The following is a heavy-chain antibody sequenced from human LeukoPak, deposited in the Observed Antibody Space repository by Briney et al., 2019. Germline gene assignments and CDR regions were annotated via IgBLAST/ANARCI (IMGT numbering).Heavy chain of an antibody. D-gene: IGHD6-19*01. V-gene: IGHV1-2*02. CDR3: AKVMSWAQWLLSLDF. Sequence: ASLKVSCKPSGYTFTAHYIHWVRPAPGQGLEWMGWIYPNIGDTNYAQNFQGRVTMTMDTPITPAYMELRSLRPDATALYYFAKVMSWAQWLLSLDFWGQGTLVTVSS. CDR1: GYTFTAHY. J-gene: IGHJ4*02. CDR2: IYPNIGDT.